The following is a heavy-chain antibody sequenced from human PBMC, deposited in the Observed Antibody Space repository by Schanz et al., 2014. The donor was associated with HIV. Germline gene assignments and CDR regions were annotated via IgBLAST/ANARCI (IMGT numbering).Heavy chain of an antibody. Sequence: EVEVVESGGGVAQPGGSLRLSCAASGFNFNDFAMHWVRQSPGKGLEWVSGISWNSGSIGYADSVKGRFTISRDNSKNTLFLQMNSLRAEDTAVYYCARVEGPPTFYYYYYGSDVWGQGTAVTVSS. CDR3: ARVEGPPTFYYYYYGSDV. CDR1: GFNFNDFA. D-gene: IGHD4-4*01. CDR2: ISWNSGSI. J-gene: IGHJ6*02. V-gene: IGHV3-9*01.